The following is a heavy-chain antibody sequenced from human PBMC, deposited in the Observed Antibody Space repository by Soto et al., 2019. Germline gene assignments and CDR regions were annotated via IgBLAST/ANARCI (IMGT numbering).Heavy chain of an antibody. V-gene: IGHV5-51*01. CDR1: GYSFTSYW. D-gene: IGHD3-10*01. CDR2: IYPGDSDT. J-gene: IGHJ6*02. CDR3: AGGGVRGVITRTRDYYGMDV. Sequence: GESLKISCQGSGYSFTSYWIGWVRQMPGKGLEWMGIIYPGDSDTRYSPSFQGQVTISADKSISTAYLQWSSLKASDTAMYYCAGGGVRGVITRTRDYYGMDVWGQGTMVTVSS.